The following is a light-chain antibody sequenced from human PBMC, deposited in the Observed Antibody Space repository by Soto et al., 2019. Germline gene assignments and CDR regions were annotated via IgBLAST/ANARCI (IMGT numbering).Light chain of an antibody. CDR3: AAWDDSLNGHVV. V-gene: IGLV1-44*01. J-gene: IGLJ2*01. CDR2: SNN. CDR1: SSNIGSNT. Sequence: QSVLTQPPSASGTPGQRVTISCSGRSSNIGSNTENWYQQLPGTAPKLLIYSNNQRPSGVPDRFSGSKSGTSASLAISGLQSEDEADYYCAAWDDSLNGHVVFGGGTKLTVL.